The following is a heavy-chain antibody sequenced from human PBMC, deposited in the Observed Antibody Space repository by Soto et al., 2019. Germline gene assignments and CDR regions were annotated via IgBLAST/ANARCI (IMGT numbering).Heavy chain of an antibody. CDR2: ISGSGGST. Sequence: GGSLRLSCAASGFTFSSYAMSWVRQAPGKGLEWVSVISGSGGSTYYADSVKGRFTISRDNSKNTLYLQMNSLRAEDTAVYYCAKGPHIGDCYYWGQGTLVTVSS. V-gene: IGHV3-23*01. CDR1: GFTFSSYA. D-gene: IGHD2-21*01. J-gene: IGHJ4*02. CDR3: AKGPHIGDCYY.